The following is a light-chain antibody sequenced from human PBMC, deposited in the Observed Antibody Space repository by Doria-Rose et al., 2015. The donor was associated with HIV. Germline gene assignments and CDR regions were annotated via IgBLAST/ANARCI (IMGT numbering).Light chain of an antibody. J-gene: IGKJ1*01. CDR2: DGS. V-gene: IGKV3-20*01. CDR1: QSFSSTY. CDR3: HQYGTSWT. Sequence: EIVWTQSPGTLSLSPGERATLSCRASQSFSSTYLAWYQQKPGQAPSLLIYDGSTRATGIPDRFSASGSGTDFTLTINRLEPEDFALYYCHQYGTSWTFGQGTKVEI.